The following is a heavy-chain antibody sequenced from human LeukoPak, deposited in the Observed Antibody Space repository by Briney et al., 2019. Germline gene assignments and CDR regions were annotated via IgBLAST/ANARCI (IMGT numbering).Heavy chain of an antibody. CDR2: INHSGST. V-gene: IGHV4-34*01. CDR1: GGSFSGYY. D-gene: IGHD3-10*01. Sequence: SETLSLTCAVYGGSFSGYYWSWIRQPPGKGLEWIGEINHSGSTNYNPSLKSRVTISIDMSNNHFSLNLRSVTAADKAVYYCARDSGPWGVFDPWSQGTLVTVSS. J-gene: IGHJ5*02. CDR3: ARDSGPWGVFDP.